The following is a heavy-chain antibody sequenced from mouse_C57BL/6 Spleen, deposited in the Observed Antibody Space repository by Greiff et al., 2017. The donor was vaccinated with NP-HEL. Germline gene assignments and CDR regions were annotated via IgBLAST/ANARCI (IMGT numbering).Heavy chain of an antibody. V-gene: IGHV3-6*01. CDR2: ISYDGSN. CDR1: GYSITSGYY. J-gene: IGHJ2*01. Sequence: EVQLQESGPGLVKPSQSLSLTCSVTGYSITSGYYWNWIRQFPGNKLEWMGYISYDGSNNYNPSLKNRTSITRDTSKNQFFLRLNSVTTEDTATYYCARFGNYFDYWGQAPLSQSPQ. D-gene: IGHD1-1*02. CDR3: ARFGNYFDY.